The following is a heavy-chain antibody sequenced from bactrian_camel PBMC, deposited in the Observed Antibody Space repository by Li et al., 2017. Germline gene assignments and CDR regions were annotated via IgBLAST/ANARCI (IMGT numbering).Heavy chain of an antibody. Sequence: HVQLVESGGGSVQAGGSLRLSCAAFALPDSDDCMSWHRHIPGKSREAVACIDSSGYTRYANSVKGRFTISRDNAKNMVYLQLNSLKFEDMAMYSCATYSSLWTHNYWGQGTQVTVS. CDR1: ALPDSDDC. D-gene: IGHD1*01. CDR2: IDSSGYT. V-gene: IGHV3-2*01. CDR3: ATYSSLWTHNY. J-gene: IGHJ4*01.